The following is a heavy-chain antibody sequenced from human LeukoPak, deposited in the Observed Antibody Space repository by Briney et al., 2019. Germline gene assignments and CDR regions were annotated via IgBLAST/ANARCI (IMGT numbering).Heavy chain of an antibody. CDR2: ISGSGGST. J-gene: IGHJ5*02. CDR3: AKGQLTMIVDDWFDP. CDR1: GFTFSSYE. D-gene: IGHD3-22*01. Sequence: GGSLRLSCAASGFTFSSYEMNWVRQAPGKGLEWVSYISGSGGSTYYADSVKGRFTISRDNSKNTLYLQMNSLRAEDTAVYYCAKGQLTMIVDDWFDPWGQGTLVTVSS. V-gene: IGHV3-23*01.